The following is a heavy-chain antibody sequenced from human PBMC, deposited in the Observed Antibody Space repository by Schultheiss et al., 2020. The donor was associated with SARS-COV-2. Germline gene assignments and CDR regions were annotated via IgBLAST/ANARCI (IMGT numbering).Heavy chain of an antibody. V-gene: IGHV3-23*01. J-gene: IGHJ4*02. CDR1: GFTFDDYA. Sequence: GGSLRLSCAASGFTFDDYAMHWVRQAPGKGLEWVSAISGSGGSTYYADSVKGRFTISRDNSKNTLYLQMNSLRAEDTAVYYCAKDAKRRITIFGVVKTDWGQGTLVTVSS. CDR3: AKDAKRRITIFGVVKTD. CDR2: ISGSGGST. D-gene: IGHD3-3*01.